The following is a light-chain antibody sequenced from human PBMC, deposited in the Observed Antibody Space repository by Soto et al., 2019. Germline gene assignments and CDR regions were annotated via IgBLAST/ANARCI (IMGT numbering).Light chain of an antibody. CDR2: VNSDGSH. J-gene: IGLJ2*01. CDR3: QTWGTGIGV. V-gene: IGLV4-69*01. Sequence: QPVLTQSPSASASLGASVKLTCILSSGLSNFAIAWHQQQPQKGPRYLMKVNSDGSHNKGDGMPDRFSGSSSGAERYLTISSLQSEDEAEYYCQTWGTGIGVFGGGTKLTVL. CDR1: SGLSNFA.